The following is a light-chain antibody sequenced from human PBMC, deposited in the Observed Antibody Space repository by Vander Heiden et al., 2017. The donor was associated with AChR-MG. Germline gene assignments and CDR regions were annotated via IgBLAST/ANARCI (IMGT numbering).Light chain of an antibody. J-gene: IGKJ5*01. CDR1: QSVLYSSNNKNY. CDR3: LRDYSTPIT. Sequence: DIVMTQSPDSLAVSLGERATINCKSSQSVLYSSNNKNYLAWYQQKPGQPPKLLIYWASTRESGVPDRFSGSGSGTDFTLTISSLQAEDVAVYYCLRDYSTPITFGPGTRLEIK. V-gene: IGKV4-1*01. CDR2: WAS.